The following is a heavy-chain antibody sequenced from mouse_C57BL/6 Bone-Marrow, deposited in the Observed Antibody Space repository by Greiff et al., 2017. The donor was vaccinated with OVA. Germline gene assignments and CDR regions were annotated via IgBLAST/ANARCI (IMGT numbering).Heavy chain of an antibody. CDR2: ISSGGDYI. V-gene: IGHV5-9-1*02. D-gene: IGHD1-1*01. CDR3: TREDYGSSFYAMDY. J-gene: IGHJ4*01. Sequence: EVQGVESGEGLVKPGGSPKLSCAASGFTFSSYAMSWVRQTPEKRLEWVAYISSGGDYIYYADTVKGRITISRDNARNTLYLQMSSLKSEDTAMYYCTREDYGSSFYAMDYWGQGTSVTVSS. CDR1: GFTFSSYA.